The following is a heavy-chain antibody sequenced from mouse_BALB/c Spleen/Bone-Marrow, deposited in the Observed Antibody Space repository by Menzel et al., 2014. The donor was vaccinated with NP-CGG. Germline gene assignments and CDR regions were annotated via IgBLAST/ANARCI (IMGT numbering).Heavy chain of an antibody. CDR3: VRPRCPFYDMDS. CDR2: ITNGGGST. J-gene: IGHJ4*01. CDR1: GFTFNSNT. V-gene: IGHV5-12-2*01. Sequence: EVQLVESGGGLVQPGGSLKLSCAASGFTFNSNTMSWVRQTPEKRLEWVAYITNGGGSTYYLDTVKGRFTISRDSAKNTLYLQMSSLESEDPAMYYCVRPRCPFYDMDSWGQGTSVTVSS.